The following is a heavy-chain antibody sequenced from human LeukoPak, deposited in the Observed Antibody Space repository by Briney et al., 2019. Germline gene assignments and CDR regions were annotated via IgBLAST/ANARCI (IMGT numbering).Heavy chain of an antibody. V-gene: IGHV4-34*01. CDR2: INHSGST. D-gene: IGHD3/OR15-3a*01. CDR3: ARQTGSGLFILP. CDR1: GGSFSGHY. J-gene: IGHJ4*02. Sequence: SETLSLTCAVYGGSFSGHYWSWIRQPPGKGLEWIGEINHSGSTDYNPSLKSRVTISVDTSKNQFSLRLTSVTAADTAVYYCARQTGSGLFILPGGQGTLVTVSS.